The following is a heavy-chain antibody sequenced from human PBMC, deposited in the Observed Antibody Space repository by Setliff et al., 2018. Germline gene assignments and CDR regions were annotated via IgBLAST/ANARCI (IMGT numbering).Heavy chain of an antibody. J-gene: IGHJ4*02. D-gene: IGHD3-10*01. CDR3: PMARGVTRDY. V-gene: IGHV4-34*01. CDR2: INQSGST. CDR1: GGSFGDYY. Sequence: SETLSLTCDVFGGSFGDYYWSWIRQPPGKRLEWIGEINQSGSTYYNPSLKSRVTISVDTSKNQFSLKLSSVTAADTAVYYCPMARGVTRDYWGQGTLVTVSS.